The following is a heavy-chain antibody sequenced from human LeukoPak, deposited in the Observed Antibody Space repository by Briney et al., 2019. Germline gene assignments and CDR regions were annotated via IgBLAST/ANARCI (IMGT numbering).Heavy chain of an antibody. CDR3: AKDSAIVVVTAEVDY. Sequence: GGSLRLSCAASGFTFSSYGMSWVRQAPGKGLEWVSAIGGSGGSTYYADSVKGRFTISRDNSKNTLYLQMNSLRAEDTAVYYCAKDSAIVVVTAEVDYWGQGTLVTVSS. CDR1: GFTFSSYG. J-gene: IGHJ4*02. CDR2: IGGSGGST. D-gene: IGHD2-21*02. V-gene: IGHV3-23*01.